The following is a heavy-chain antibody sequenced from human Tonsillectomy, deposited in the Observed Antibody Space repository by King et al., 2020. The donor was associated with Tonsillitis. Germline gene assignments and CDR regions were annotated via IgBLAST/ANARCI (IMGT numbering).Heavy chain of an antibody. J-gene: IGHJ5*02. CDR1: GGTFSSYA. V-gene: IGHV1-69*04. CDR3: VGEKTIGDDPGEGFDP. CDR2: IISILDIA. Sequence: QLVQSGAEVKKPGSSVKVSCKASGGTFSSYAISWVRQAPGKGREWMGRIISILDIANYAQKFQGRVTITADKSTSTAYMELSRLRSEDTAGYYCVGEKTIGDDPGEGFDPWGQGSLVTVSS. D-gene: IGHD4-17*01.